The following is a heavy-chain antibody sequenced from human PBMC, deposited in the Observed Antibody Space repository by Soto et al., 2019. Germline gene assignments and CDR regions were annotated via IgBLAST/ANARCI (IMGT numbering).Heavy chain of an antibody. CDR1: GFTFSDHY. Sequence: GGSLRLSCAASGFTFSDHYMDWVRQAPGKGLEWVGRTRNKANSYTTEYAASVKGRFTISRDDSKNSLYLQMNSLKTEDTAVFYCARDPAYYCYYMEVWGKGTTVTVSS. J-gene: IGHJ6*03. V-gene: IGHV3-72*01. CDR3: ARDPAYYCYYMEV. CDR2: TRNKANSYTT.